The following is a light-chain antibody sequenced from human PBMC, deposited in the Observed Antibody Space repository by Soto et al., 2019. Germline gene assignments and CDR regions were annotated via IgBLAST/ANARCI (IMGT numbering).Light chain of an antibody. Sequence: IQMTQSPSSLSASVGDEVTITCRSSQTIMTYLNWYQLKPGNPPRLLIYAASSLQSGFPSRFSGSGSGTDSNLTISSVKPQDFATYSCQQSYNYPWTFGQGTKVHIK. J-gene: IGKJ1*01. CDR3: QQSYNYPWT. CDR1: QTIMTY. V-gene: IGKV1-39*01. CDR2: AAS.